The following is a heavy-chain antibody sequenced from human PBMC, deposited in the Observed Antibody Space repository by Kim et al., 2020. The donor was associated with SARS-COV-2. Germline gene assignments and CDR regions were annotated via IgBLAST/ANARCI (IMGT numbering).Heavy chain of an antibody. Sequence: GGSLRLSCAASGFTFSSYGMHWVRQAPGKGLEWVAVIWYDGSNKYYADSVKGRFTISRDNSKNTLYLQMNSLRAEETAVYYCAKGDYGSGRIGDYWGQGTLVTVSS. D-gene: IGHD3-10*01. CDR1: GFTFSSYG. V-gene: IGHV3-33*06. J-gene: IGHJ4*02. CDR2: IWYDGSNK. CDR3: AKGDYGSGRIGDY.